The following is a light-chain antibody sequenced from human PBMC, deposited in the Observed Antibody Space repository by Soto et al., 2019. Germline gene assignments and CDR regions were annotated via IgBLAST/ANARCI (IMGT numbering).Light chain of an antibody. J-gene: IGLJ3*02. Sequence: QSVLTQPASVSGSPGQSITISCTGTSSDVGAYNSVSWYQQHPGKAPKLMIYDVSNRPSGVSNRFSGSKSCNTASLTISGPEAEDEDDYYCSSYTRSSTVVFGGGTKLTVL. CDR3: SSYTRSSTVV. CDR1: SSDVGAYNS. V-gene: IGLV2-14*01. CDR2: DVS.